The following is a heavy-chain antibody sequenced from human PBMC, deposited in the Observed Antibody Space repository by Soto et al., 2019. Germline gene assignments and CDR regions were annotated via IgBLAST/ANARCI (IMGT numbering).Heavy chain of an antibody. J-gene: IGHJ5*02. CDR3: ASSWGCSSTGCLQPFDP. D-gene: IGHD2-2*01. Sequence: SVKVSCKASGGTFSSYAISWVRQAPGQGLEWMGGIIPIFGTANYAQKFQGRVTITADESTSTAYMELSSLRSEDTAVYYCASSWGCSSTGCLQPFDPWGQGTLVTVSS. CDR1: GGTFSSYA. CDR2: IIPIFGTA. V-gene: IGHV1-69*13.